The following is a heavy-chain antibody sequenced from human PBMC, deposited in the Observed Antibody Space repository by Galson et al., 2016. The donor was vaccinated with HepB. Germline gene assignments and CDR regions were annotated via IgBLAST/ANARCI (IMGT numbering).Heavy chain of an antibody. V-gene: IGHV4-34*01. CDR2: IDHSGNS. CDR1: GESFSRSF. CDR3: ARHRRLQYYYSFGLDI. D-gene: IGHD5-12*01. J-gene: IGHJ6*02. Sequence: SETLSPTCGVYGESFSRSFWTWTRQSPGKGLEWIGEIDHSGNSIYNPSLKSRATISLDTSKNHFSLRLNSVTAADTAVYYCARHRRLQYYYSFGLDIWGQGTTVTVSS.